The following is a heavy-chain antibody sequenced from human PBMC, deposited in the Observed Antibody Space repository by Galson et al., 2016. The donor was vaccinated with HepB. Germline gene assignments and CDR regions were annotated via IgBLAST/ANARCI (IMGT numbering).Heavy chain of an antibody. CDR3: ARTIPVAGIEGFDI. Sequence: CAISGDSVSSNSAAWNWIRQSPSGGLEWLGRTYYRSKWDNDYGESVKSRITINPDTSKNQFSLQLNSVTPEDTAVYYCARTIPVAGIEGFDIWGQGTMVTVSS. J-gene: IGHJ3*02. D-gene: IGHD6-19*01. CDR2: TYYRSKWDN. V-gene: IGHV6-1*01. CDR1: GDSVSSNSAA.